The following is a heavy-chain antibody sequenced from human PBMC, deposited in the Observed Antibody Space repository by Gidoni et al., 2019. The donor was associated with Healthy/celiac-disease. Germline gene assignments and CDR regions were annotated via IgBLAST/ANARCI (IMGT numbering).Heavy chain of an antibody. CDR2: INHSGST. Sequence: QVQLQQWGAGLLKPSETLSLTCAVYGGSFSGYYWRWIRQPPGKGLEWIGEINHSGSTNYNPSLKSRVTISVDTSKNQFSLKLSSVTAADTAVYYCAREIVVVGYYYGMDVWGQGTTVTVSS. CDR1: GGSFSGYY. D-gene: IGHD2-2*01. CDR3: AREIVVVGYYYGMDV. V-gene: IGHV4-34*01. J-gene: IGHJ6*02.